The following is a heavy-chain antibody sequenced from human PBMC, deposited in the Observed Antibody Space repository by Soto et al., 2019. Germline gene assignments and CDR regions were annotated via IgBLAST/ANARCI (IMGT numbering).Heavy chain of an antibody. CDR2: ISSSSSYT. J-gene: IGHJ4*02. V-gene: IGHV3-11*06. CDR3: ARGKPRITIFGVVIILDY. D-gene: IGHD3-3*01. CDR1: GFTFSDYY. Sequence: GGSLRLSCAASGFTFSDYYMSWIRQAPGKGLEWVSYISSSSSYTNYADSVKGRFTISRDNAKNSLYLQMNSLRAEDTAVYYCARGKPRITIFGVVIILDYWGQGTLVTVSS.